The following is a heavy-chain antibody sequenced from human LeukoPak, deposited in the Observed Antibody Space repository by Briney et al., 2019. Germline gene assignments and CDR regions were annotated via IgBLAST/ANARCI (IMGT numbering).Heavy chain of an antibody. D-gene: IGHD3-3*01. CDR2: IKSDGNIT. J-gene: IGHJ4*02. Sequence: GGSLRLSCAASGFTFSNYWMYWVRQAPGKGLVWVSQIKSDGNITNYADSVKGRFTISRDNAKNTLFLQMNSLRAEDTAVYYCGRSGDFWSGSGAAYWGQGTLVTVSS. CDR3: GRSGDFWSGSGAAY. CDR1: GFTFSNYW. V-gene: IGHV3-74*01.